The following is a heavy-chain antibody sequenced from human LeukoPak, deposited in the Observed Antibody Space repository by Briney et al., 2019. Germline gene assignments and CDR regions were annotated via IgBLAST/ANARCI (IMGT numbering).Heavy chain of an antibody. D-gene: IGHD4-17*01. CDR2: ISSNGGST. V-gene: IGHV3-64D*09. Sequence: PGGSLRLSCSASGFTFSSYAMHWVRQAPGKGLEYVSAISSNGGSTYYADSVKGRFTISRDNSKNTLYLQMSSLRAEDTAVYYCVKTHGVTTSNRGLKIYWFFDLWGRGTLVTVSS. CDR1: GFTFSSYA. CDR3: VKTHGVTTSNRGLKIYWFFDL. J-gene: IGHJ2*01.